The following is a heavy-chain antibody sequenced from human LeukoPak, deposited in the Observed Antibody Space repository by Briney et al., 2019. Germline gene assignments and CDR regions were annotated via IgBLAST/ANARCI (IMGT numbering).Heavy chain of an antibody. Sequence: GGSLRLSCAASGFTFSDYYMSWIRQAPGKGLEWLSCISSSGRTIYYADSVKSRFTISRDNAKNSLYLQMSSLRVEDTAVYYCARWRGGMGLLNPPYFDYWGLGTLVTVSS. V-gene: IGHV3-11*04. CDR3: ARWRGGMGLLNPPYFDY. CDR2: ISSSGRTI. D-gene: IGHD3-3*01. J-gene: IGHJ4*02. CDR1: GFTFSDYY.